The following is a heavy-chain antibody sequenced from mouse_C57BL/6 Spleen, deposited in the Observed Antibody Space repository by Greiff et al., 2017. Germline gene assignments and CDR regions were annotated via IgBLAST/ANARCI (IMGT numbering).Heavy chain of an antibody. V-gene: IGHV1-69*01. J-gene: IGHJ2*01. CDR3: AKLGQGTYYFDY. Sequence: VQLQQPGAELVMPGASVKLSCKASGYTFTSYWMHWVKQRPGQGLEWIGEIDPSDSYTNYNQKFKGKSTLTVDKSSSTAYMQLSSLTSEDSAVYYCAKLGQGTYYFDYWGQGTTLTVSS. CDR1: GYTFTSYW. D-gene: IGHD4-1*01. CDR2: IDPSDSYT.